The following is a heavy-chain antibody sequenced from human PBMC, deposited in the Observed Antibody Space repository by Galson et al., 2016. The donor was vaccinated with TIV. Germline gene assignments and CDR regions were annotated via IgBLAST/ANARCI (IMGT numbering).Heavy chain of an antibody. CDR2: TSSSGDAV. V-gene: IGHV3-11*01. CDR3: AREKQHTYAFLYYYYIDV. J-gene: IGHJ6*03. CDR1: GFTFTDYY. D-gene: IGHD3-16*01. Sequence: SLRLSCAASGFTFTDYYMSWVRQAPGKGLEWISYTSSSGDAVYYADSVKGRFTISRDNAKDSRYLQMNSLRAEDTAIYFCAREKQHTYAFLYYYYIDVWGKGTTVTVSS.